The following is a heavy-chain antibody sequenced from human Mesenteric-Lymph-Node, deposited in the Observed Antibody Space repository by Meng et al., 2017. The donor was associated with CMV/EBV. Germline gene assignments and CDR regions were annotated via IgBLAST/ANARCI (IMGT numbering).Heavy chain of an antibody. Sequence: GESLKISCVVSGFTFSNYGMHWVRQAPGKGLEWVTFIRNDGRNEYYADSVRGRFTISRDNSKNTLYLQMNSLRAEDTAVYYCAKDLVVVVPAALRGGNYWGQGTLVTVSS. CDR1: GFTFSNYG. D-gene: IGHD2-2*01. J-gene: IGHJ4*02. CDR3: AKDLVVVVPAALRGGNY. CDR2: IRNDGRNE. V-gene: IGHV3-30*02.